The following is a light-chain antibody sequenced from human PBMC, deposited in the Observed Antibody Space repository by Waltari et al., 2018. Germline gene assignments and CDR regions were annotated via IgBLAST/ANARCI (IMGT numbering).Light chain of an antibody. CDR1: QSGLNSSKNKNY. Sequence: EIVMTQPPYSLAVSLGDRATRYCKSSQSGLNSSKNKNYLAWYQQKPGQPPKPLIYWASTRESGVPDRFSGSGSGTDFTLTISNLQAEDVAVYYCQQYYYTRTFGGGTRVEIK. CDR2: WAS. CDR3: QQYYYTRT. V-gene: IGKV4-1*01. J-gene: IGKJ4*01.